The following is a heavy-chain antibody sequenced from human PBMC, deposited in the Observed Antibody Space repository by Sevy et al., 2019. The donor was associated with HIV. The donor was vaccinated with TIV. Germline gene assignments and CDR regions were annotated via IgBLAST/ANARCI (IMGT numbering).Heavy chain of an antibody. V-gene: IGHV3-48*01. CDR2: ISSSTSTI. J-gene: IGHJ4*02. D-gene: IGHD6-13*01. CDR1: GFTFSSYS. Sequence: GGSLRLSCAASGFTFSSYSMNWVRQAPGKGLEWVSYISSSTSTIYYADSVKGRFTISRDNAKNSLYQQMNSLRAEDTAVYYCARLSGYSSSWSYFDYWGQGTLVTVSS. CDR3: ARLSGYSSSWSYFDY.